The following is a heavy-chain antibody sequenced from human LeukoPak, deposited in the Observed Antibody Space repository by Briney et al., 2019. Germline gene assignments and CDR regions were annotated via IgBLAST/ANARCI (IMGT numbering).Heavy chain of an antibody. CDR3: ARDNYDSSGYYFD. D-gene: IGHD3-22*01. Sequence: PGGSLRLSCTASGITFSDAWMSWVRQAPGKGLEWVSYISSSGSTIYYADSVKGRFTISRDNAKNSLYLQMNSLRAEDTAVYYCARDNYDSSGYYFDWGQGTLATVSS. CDR1: GITFSDAW. CDR2: ISSSGSTI. J-gene: IGHJ4*02. V-gene: IGHV3-11*04.